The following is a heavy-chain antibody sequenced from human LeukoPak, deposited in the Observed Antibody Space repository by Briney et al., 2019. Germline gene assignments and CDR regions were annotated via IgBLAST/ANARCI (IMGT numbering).Heavy chain of an antibody. J-gene: IGHJ4*02. Sequence: GGSLRLSCAASGFTFSIYSMDWVRQAPGKGLEWVSSIISSGSYIYYADSVKGRFTISRDNAKNSLYLQMNSLRAEDTAVYYCAKDFVVVPGNVNYFDYWGQGTLVIVSS. D-gene: IGHD2-21*02. CDR3: AKDFVVVPGNVNYFDY. V-gene: IGHV3-21*04. CDR2: IISSGSYI. CDR1: GFTFSIYS.